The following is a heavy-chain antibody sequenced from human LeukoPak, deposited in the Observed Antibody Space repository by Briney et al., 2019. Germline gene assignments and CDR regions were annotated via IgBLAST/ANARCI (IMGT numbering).Heavy chain of an antibody. J-gene: IGHJ4*02. CDR1: GFSLSTSGVG. V-gene: IGHV2-5*01. Sequence: SGPTLVNPTQTLTLTCSFSGFSLSTSGVGVGWIRQPPGKALDWLALIYWNDDKRYSPSLKSRLTITKDTSKNQVVLTMTNMDPVDTATYYCAHLADFWSGYFYFDYWGQGTLVTVSS. CDR2: IYWNDDK. D-gene: IGHD3-3*01. CDR3: AHLADFWSGYFYFDY.